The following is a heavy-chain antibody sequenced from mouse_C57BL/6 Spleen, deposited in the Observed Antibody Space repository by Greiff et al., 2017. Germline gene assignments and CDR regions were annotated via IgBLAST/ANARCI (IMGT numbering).Heavy chain of an antibody. Sequence: VQLVESGAELVRPGTSVKVSCKASGYAFTNYLIEWVKQRPGQGLEWIGVINPGSGGTNYNEKFKGKATLTADKSSSTAYMQLSSLTSEDSAVYFCVTTAGPYYYAMDYWGQGTSVTVSS. CDR3: VTTAGPYYYAMDY. CDR1: GYAFTNYL. CDR2: INPGSGGT. V-gene: IGHV1-54*01. D-gene: IGHD1-2*01. J-gene: IGHJ4*01.